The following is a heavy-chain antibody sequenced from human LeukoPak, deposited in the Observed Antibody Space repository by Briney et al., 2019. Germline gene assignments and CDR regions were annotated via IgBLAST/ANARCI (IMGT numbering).Heavy chain of an antibody. D-gene: IGHD1-26*01. CDR3: TKDWSSGSFNRAFDY. J-gene: IGHJ4*02. V-gene: IGHV3-30*02. CDR1: GFSFSTCG. CDR2: IRYDGGDK. Sequence: GGSLRLSCAASGFSFSTCGMHWVRQAPGKGLEWVAFIRYDGGDKYYADSVKDRFTISRDNPKNTLYLQLNSLRAQDTAVYYCTKDWSSGSFNRAFDYWGQGTLVTVSS.